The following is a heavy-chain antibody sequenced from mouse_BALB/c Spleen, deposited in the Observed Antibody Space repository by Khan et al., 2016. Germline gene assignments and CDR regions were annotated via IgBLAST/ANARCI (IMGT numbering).Heavy chain of an antibody. CDR3: ARDYHGSSYFDY. Sequence: EVELQESGPGLVKPSQSLSLTCTVTGYSITSDYAWNWIRQFPGNKLEWMGYISYSGSTSYNPSLKSRISITRDTSKNQFFLQLNSVTTEDTATYDCARDYHGSSYFDYWGQGTTLTVSS. CDR1: GYSITSDYA. CDR2: ISYSGST. D-gene: IGHD1-1*01. V-gene: IGHV3-2*02. J-gene: IGHJ2*01.